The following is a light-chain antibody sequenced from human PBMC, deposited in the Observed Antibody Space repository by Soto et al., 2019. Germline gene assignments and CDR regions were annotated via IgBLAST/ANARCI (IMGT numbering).Light chain of an antibody. CDR1: QVISNF. J-gene: IGKJ4*01. Sequence: DIQLTQSPSFLSASVGDRVTFTCRASQVISNFLAWYQQKPGEAPKLLIYASSTLQSGVPSSISGSGSGTEFTLTISSLQPEDSATYYCQQLNSYPLTFGEGTKVEIK. V-gene: IGKV1-9*01. CDR3: QQLNSYPLT. CDR2: ASS.